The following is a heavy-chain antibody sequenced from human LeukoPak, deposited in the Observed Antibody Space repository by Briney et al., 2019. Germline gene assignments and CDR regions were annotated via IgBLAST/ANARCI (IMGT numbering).Heavy chain of an antibody. CDR2: VSNGKT. Sequence: GGSLRLSCAASGFPFSSHAMSWVRQPPGKGLEWVAAVSNGKTYYADSVRGRFAISRDDSTNTVYLHMNSLRDEDTALYHCVREAGYCAPVCVKTNWFDPWGQGTLVTVSS. V-gene: IGHV3-23*01. D-gene: IGHD2-15*01. J-gene: IGHJ5*02. CDR3: VREAGYCAPVCVKTNWFDP. CDR1: GFPFSSHA.